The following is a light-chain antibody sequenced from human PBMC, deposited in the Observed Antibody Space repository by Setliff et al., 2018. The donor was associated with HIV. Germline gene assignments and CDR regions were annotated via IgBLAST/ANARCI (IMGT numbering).Light chain of an antibody. CDR3: CSNTGSNTYV. J-gene: IGLJ1*01. V-gene: IGLV2-23*01. Sequence: QSALTQPASVSGSPGQSITISCTGTSSDIGRYNLVSWYQQYPGKAPKLIIYQATKRPSGVSNRFSGSKSGNTASLTISGLQAEDEADYYCCSNTGSNTYVIGSGTKVTVL. CDR2: QAT. CDR1: SSDIGRYNL.